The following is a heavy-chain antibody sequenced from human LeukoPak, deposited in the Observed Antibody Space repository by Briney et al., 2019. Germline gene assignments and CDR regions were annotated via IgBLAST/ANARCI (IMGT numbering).Heavy chain of an antibody. CDR2: IYPGNSDT. CDR1: GCSFTSFW. CDR3: ARRSQEIDYWYFDL. D-gene: IGHD3-22*01. J-gene: IGHJ2*01. Sequence: GESLKISCKGSGCSFTSFWIGWVRQMPGKGLEWMGIIYPGNSDTRYSPSFQGQVTISADKSISTAYLQWSSLKASDTAMYYCARRSQEIDYWYFDLWGRGTLVTVSS. V-gene: IGHV5-51*01.